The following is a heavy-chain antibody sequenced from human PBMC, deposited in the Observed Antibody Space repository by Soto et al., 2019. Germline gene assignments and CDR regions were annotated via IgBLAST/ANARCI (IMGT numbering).Heavy chain of an antibody. CDR2: IYYSGST. Sequence: QVQLQESGPGLVKPSETLSLTCTVSGGSISSYYWSWIRQPPGKGLEWIGYIYYSGSTNYNPSLKSRVTISVDTSKNQFSLKLSSVTAADTAVYYCARESSSGYNWFDPWGQGTLVTVSS. V-gene: IGHV4-59*01. J-gene: IGHJ5*02. CDR3: ARESSSGYNWFDP. D-gene: IGHD6-25*01. CDR1: GGSISSYY.